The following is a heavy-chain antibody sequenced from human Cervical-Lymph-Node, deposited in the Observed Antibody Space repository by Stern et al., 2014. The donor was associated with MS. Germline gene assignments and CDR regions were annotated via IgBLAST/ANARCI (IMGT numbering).Heavy chain of an antibody. CDR3: ARFDSWKGTFDY. J-gene: IGHJ4*02. CDR2: IGTAGDT. D-gene: IGHD1-1*01. Sequence: EVQLVESGGGLVPPGGSLRLSCAASGFTFSSYDMHWVRQATGKGLEWVSAIGTAGDTYYPGSVKGRFTISRENAKNSLYLQMNSLRAGDTAVYYCARFDSWKGTFDYWGQGTLVTVSS. CDR1: GFTFSSYD. V-gene: IGHV3-13*01.